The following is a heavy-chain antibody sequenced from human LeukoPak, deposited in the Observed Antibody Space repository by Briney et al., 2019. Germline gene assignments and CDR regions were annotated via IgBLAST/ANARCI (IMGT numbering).Heavy chain of an antibody. CDR3: AKDWSEWVAQHFDP. V-gene: IGHV4-59*01. CDR2: IYYSGST. Sequence: SETLSLTCTVSGGRIKGYYWSWIRQPPGKGLEWIGYIYYSGSTTYNPSLKSRVSISVDTSKNQFSLKMNAVTAADTAVDYCAKDWSEWVAQHFDPWGQGILVTVSS. J-gene: IGHJ5*02. CDR1: GGRIKGYY. D-gene: IGHD6-19*01.